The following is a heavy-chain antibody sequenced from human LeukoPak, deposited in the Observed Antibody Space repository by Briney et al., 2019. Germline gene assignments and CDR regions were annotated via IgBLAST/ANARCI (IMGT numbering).Heavy chain of an antibody. CDR2: IIPIFGTA. J-gene: IGHJ6*02. V-gene: IGHV1-69*13. CDR3: ARAYSVVPAAIDYYYGMDV. CDR1: GYTFTSYS. D-gene: IGHD2-2*01. Sequence: GASVKVSCKASGYTFTSYSISWVRQAPGQGLEWMGGIIPIFGTANYAQKFQGRVTITADESTSTAYMELSSLRSEDTAVYYCARAYSVVPAAIDYYYGMDVWGQGTTVTVSS.